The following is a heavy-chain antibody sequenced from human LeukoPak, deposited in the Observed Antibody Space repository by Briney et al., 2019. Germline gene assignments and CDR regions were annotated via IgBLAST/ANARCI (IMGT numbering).Heavy chain of an antibody. CDR3: ARDGVTIFGVVNYFDY. D-gene: IGHD3-3*01. CDR1: GGTFSSYA. J-gene: IGHJ4*02. Sequence: ASVKVSCKASGGTFSSYAISWVRQAPGQGLEWMGGIIPIFGTANYAQKFQGRVTITADESTSTAYMELSSLRSEDTAVYYCARDGVTIFGVVNYFDYWGQGTLVTVSS. V-gene: IGHV1-69*13. CDR2: IIPIFGTA.